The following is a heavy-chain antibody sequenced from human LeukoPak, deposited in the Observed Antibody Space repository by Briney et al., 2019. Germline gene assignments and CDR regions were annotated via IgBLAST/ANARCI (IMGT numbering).Heavy chain of an antibody. CDR3: ARDSFYDFWSGPGNWFDP. Sequence: SETLSLTCTISGGSISRYYWSWIRQPPGKGLEWIGYIYYSGSTNYNPSLKSRVTISVDTSKNQFSLKLSSVTAADTAVYYCARDSFYDFWSGPGNWFDPWGQGTLVTVSS. J-gene: IGHJ5*02. V-gene: IGHV4-59*01. D-gene: IGHD3-3*01. CDR1: GGSISRYY. CDR2: IYYSGST.